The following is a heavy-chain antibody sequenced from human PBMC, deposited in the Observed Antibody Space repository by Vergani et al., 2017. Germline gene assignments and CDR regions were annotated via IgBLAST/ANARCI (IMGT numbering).Heavy chain of an antibody. CDR2: IIPIFGTA. CDR1: GGTFSSYA. CDR3: ASFPRAGPLEWLSS. J-gene: IGHJ4*02. V-gene: IGHV1-69*01. D-gene: IGHD3-3*01. Sequence: QVQLVQSGAEVKKPGSSVKVSCKASGGTFSSYAISWVRQAPEQGLEWMGGIIPIFGTANYAQKFQGRVTITADESTSTAYMELSSLRSEDTAVYYCASFPRAGPLEWLSSWGQGTLVTVSS.